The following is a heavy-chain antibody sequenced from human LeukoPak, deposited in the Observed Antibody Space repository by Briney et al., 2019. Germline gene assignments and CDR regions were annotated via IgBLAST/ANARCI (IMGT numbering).Heavy chain of an antibody. V-gene: IGHV3-7*01. Sequence: GSLRHSCAASGFSFTTYWMSWVRQAQGKGLEWVANINQDGTEKYYVESVKGRFTISRDNGKNSLYLQMNSPRVEDTAVYYCAKLAKYFYGAETFYFFEHWGQGTPVTASS. J-gene: IGHJ4*02. D-gene: IGHD3-10*01. CDR3: AKLAKYFYGAETFYFFEH. CDR1: GFSFTTYW. CDR2: INQDGTEK.